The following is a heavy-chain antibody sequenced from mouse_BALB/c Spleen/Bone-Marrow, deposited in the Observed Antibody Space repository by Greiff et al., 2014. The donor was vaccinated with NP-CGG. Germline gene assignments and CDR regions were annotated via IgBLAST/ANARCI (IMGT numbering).Heavy chain of an antibody. V-gene: IGHV1-15*01. J-gene: IGHJ3*01. D-gene: IGHD4-1*01. Sequence: VHLVESGAELVRPGASVTLSCKASGYTFTDYEMHWVKQTPVHGLEWIGAIDPETGGTAYNQKFKGKATLTADKSSSTAYMELRSLTSEDSADYYCTRSETGPFAYWGQGTLVTVSA. CDR1: GYTFTDYE. CDR2: IDPETGGT. CDR3: TRSETGPFAY.